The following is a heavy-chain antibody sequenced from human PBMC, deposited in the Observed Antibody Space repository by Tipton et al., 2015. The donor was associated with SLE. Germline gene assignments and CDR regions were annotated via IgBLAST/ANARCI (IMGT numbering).Heavy chain of an antibody. CDR3: AKDICGDCYPSYFDY. D-gene: IGHD2-21*02. J-gene: IGHJ4*02. Sequence: SLRLSCAASGFTVSSNYMSWVRQAPGKGLEWVSVIYSGGSTYYADSVKGRFTISRDNSKNTLYLQMNSLRAEDTAVYYCAKDICGDCYPSYFDYWGQGTLVTVSS. CDR2: IYSGGST. CDR1: GFTVSSNY. V-gene: IGHV3-53*01.